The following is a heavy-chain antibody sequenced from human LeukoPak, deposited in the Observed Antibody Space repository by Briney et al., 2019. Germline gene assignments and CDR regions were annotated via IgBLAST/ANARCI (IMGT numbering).Heavy chain of an antibody. CDR2: IYYSGST. Sequence: PSETLSLTCTVSGGSISSYYWSWIRQPPGKGLEWIGYIYYSGSTNYNPSLKSRVTISVDTSKNQFSLKLSSVTAADTAVYYCARVLRFGELLFFDYWGQGTLVTVSS. CDR1: GGSISSYY. D-gene: IGHD3-10*01. V-gene: IGHV4-59*01. J-gene: IGHJ4*02. CDR3: ARVLRFGELLFFDY.